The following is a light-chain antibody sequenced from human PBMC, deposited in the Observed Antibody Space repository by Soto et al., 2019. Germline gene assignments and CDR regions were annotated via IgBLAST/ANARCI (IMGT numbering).Light chain of an antibody. CDR3: QQYDGYSPQT. Sequence: DIQMTQSPSTLFASVGDRVTITCRASQSVRNWLVWYQQKPGRAPQLLIYDSSTLEPGVPSRFRGSGSGAEFTLTINGLQPDDFATYYCQQYDGYSPQTFGQGTKVDIK. J-gene: IGKJ1*01. CDR2: DSS. V-gene: IGKV1-5*01. CDR1: QSVRNW.